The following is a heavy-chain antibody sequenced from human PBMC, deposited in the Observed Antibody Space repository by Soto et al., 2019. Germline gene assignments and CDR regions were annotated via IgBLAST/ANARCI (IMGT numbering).Heavy chain of an antibody. D-gene: IGHD3-16*01. V-gene: IGHV3-23*01. CDR2: ISGSGRTT. Sequence: EVQLLESGGGLVQPGGSLRLSCAASGFTFGTYAMKWLRQAPGRGLECVSFISGSGRTTYYAESVKGRFTVSRDNSKSTMYLQMNSLRAEDTAIYYCAKFRGGTESYYYMDVWGKGTTVTVSS. J-gene: IGHJ6*03. CDR3: AKFRGGTESYYYMDV. CDR1: GFTFGTYA.